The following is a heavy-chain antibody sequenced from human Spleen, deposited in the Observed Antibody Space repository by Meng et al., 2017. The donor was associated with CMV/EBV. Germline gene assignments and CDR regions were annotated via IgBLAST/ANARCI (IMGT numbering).Heavy chain of an antibody. CDR2: INPNSGGT. D-gene: IGHD2-2*01. J-gene: IGHJ6*02. V-gene: IGHV1-2*02. Sequence: ASVQVSCKASGYTFTGYYMHWVRQAPGQGLEWMGWINPNSGGTNYAQKFQGRVTMTRDTSISTAYMELSRLRSDDTAVYYCAREDIVVVPAAIYYYYYGMDVWGQGTTVTVSS. CDR3: AREDIVVVPAAIYYYYYGMDV. CDR1: GYTFTGYY.